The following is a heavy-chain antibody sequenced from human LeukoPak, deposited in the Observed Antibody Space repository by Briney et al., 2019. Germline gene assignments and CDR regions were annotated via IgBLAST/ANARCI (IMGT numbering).Heavy chain of an antibody. J-gene: IGHJ4*02. CDR3: ANRADTGTSSSGWYDY. D-gene: IGHD6-19*01. V-gene: IGHV3-23*01. CDR1: GCTFSSYA. Sequence: SGGSLRLSCAASGCTFSSYAMSWVRQPPGKGLEWVSAISGSGLSTYYAESVRGRFTTPRDNSKHTLYLQLDRLRAEDTAVYYCANRADTGTSSSGWYDYWGQGTQVTVSS. CDR2: ISGSGLST.